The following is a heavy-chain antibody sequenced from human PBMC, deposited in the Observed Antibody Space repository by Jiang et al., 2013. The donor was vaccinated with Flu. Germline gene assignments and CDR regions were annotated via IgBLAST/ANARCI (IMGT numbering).Heavy chain of an antibody. J-gene: IGHJ4*02. D-gene: IGHD2-21*01. CDR2: LHAGGAT. Sequence: VQLVESGGGLIQVGGSLRLSCTVSGFNVRDNYMTWVRQAPGKGLEWVSFLHAGGATYYADPVRGRFTISRDSSRNILYLHMNNLGAEDTAVYYCMRENVVRAYDYWGQGTLVTVSS. CDR1: GFNVRDNY. V-gene: IGHV3-53*01. CDR3: MRENVVRAYDY.